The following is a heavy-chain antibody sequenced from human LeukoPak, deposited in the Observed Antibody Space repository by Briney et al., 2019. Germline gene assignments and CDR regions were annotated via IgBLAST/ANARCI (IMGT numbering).Heavy chain of an antibody. CDR1: GGSISTGDYY. CDR3: ARGEVAGTADC. D-gene: IGHD6-19*01. CDR2: IYYSGTT. Sequence: SETLSLTCTVSGGSISTGDYYWSWIRQPPGKGLEWIGYIYYSGTTYYNPSLKSRLTISVDTSKNQFSLKLSSVTAADTAVYYCARGEVAGTADCWGQGTLVTVSS. V-gene: IGHV4-30-4*01. J-gene: IGHJ4*02.